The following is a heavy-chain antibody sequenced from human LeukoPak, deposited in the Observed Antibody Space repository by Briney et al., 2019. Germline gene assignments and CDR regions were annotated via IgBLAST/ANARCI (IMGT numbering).Heavy chain of an antibody. CDR1: GGSISTDDYY. V-gene: IGHV4-30-4*01. CDR2: IYYSGST. Sequence: SQTRSLTCTVSGGSISTDDYYWSWIRQPPGKGLEWIGYIYYSGSTYYNPSLKSRVTISVDTSKNQFSLKLNSVTAADTAVYYCARSKGGCSTFCYAHFDCWGQGALVTVSS. J-gene: IGHJ4*02. D-gene: IGHD2-2*01. CDR3: ARSKGGCSTFCYAHFDC.